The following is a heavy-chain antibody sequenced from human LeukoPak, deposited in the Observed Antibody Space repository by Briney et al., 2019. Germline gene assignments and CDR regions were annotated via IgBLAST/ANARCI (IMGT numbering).Heavy chain of an antibody. J-gene: IGHJ4*02. CDR1: GFTFSSYA. Sequence: GGSLRLSCAVSGFTFSSYAMSWVRQAPGKGLEWVSAISGSGGSTYYADSVKGRFTISRDNSKNTLYLQMNSLRAEDTAVYYCAKDGTRYCSGGSCYSTPYWGQGTLVTVSS. CDR2: ISGSGGST. CDR3: AKDGTRYCSGGSCYSTPY. V-gene: IGHV3-23*01. D-gene: IGHD2-15*01.